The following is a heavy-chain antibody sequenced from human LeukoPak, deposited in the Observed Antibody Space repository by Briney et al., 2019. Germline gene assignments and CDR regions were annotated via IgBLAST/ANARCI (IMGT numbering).Heavy chain of an antibody. CDR2: ISSSSSYI. CDR1: GFTFSSYS. D-gene: IGHD6-19*01. V-gene: IGHV3-21*01. Sequence: PGGSLRLSCAASGFTFSSYSMTWVRQAPGKGLEWVSSISSSSSYIYYADSVKGRFTISRDNAKNSLYLQMNSLRAEDTAVYYCAPDLIAVAGTGSFVPWGQGTLVTISS. J-gene: IGHJ4*02. CDR3: APDLIAVAGTGSFVP.